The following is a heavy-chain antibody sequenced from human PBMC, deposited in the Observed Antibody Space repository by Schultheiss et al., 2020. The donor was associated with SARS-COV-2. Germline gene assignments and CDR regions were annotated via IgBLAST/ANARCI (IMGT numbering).Heavy chain of an antibody. CDR3: ARRDSYGDYY. CDR2: IYTSGST. Sequence: SETLSLTCAVYGGSFSGYYWSWIRQPPGKGLEWIGRIYTSGSTNYNPSLKSRVTMSVDTSKNQFSLKLSSVTAADTAVYYCARRDSYGDYYWGQGTLVTVSS. J-gene: IGHJ4*02. V-gene: IGHV4-59*10. D-gene: IGHD4-17*01. CDR1: GGSFSGYY.